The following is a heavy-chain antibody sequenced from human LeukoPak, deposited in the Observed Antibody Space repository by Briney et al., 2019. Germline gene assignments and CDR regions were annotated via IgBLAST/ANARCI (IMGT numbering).Heavy chain of an antibody. V-gene: IGHV4-31*03. Sequence: PSETLSLTCTVSGGSISSGGYYWSWIRQHPGKGLEWIGYIYYSGSTHYNPSLKSRVTISVDTSKNQFSLKLSSVTAADTAVYYCARESTVAPRLYGMDVWGQGTTVTVSS. D-gene: IGHD2-15*01. J-gene: IGHJ6*02. CDR2: IYYSGST. CDR1: GGSISSGGYY. CDR3: ARESTVAPRLYGMDV.